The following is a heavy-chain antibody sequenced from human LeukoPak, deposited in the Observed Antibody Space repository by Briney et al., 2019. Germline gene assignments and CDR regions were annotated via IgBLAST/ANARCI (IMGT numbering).Heavy chain of an antibody. CDR1: GGSISSSSYF. CDR2: IYYSGST. D-gene: IGHD3-10*01. J-gene: IGHJ5*02. CDR3: ARDTYNPYGSGSYWRWFDP. Sequence: PSETLSLTCTVSGGSISSSSYFWGWIRQPPGKGLEWIGSIYYSGSTYYNPSLKSRVAISVDTSKNQFSLKLSSVTAADTAVYYCARDTYNPYGSGSYWRWFDPWGQGTLVTVSS. V-gene: IGHV4-39*07.